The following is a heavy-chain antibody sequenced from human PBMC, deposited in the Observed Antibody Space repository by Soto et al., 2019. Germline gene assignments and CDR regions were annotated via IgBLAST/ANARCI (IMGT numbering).Heavy chain of an antibody. Sequence: QVQLQQSGPGLVKPSQTLSLTCAISGDSVSSNSAAWNWIRQSPSTGLEWLGRTYYRSKWYNDYAGAEKVRIAISPVTFKSQFSRQLHSVTPEDTAVYYCARGGPTQPSSSSGTFDFWGQGTLVTVSS. CDR2: TYYRSKWYN. CDR3: ARGGPTQPSSSSGTFDF. CDR1: GDSVSSNSAA. V-gene: IGHV6-1*01. D-gene: IGHD6-13*01. J-gene: IGHJ4*02.